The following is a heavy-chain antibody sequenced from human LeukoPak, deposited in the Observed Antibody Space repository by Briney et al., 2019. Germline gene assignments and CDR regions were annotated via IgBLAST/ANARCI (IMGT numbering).Heavy chain of an antibody. J-gene: IGHJ4*02. CDR2: INHSGST. CDR3: ARRGYGTSRIDY. V-gene: IGHV4-34*01. CDR1: GGSFSGYY. Sequence: NPSETLSLTCAVYGGSFSGYYWSWIRQPQGKGLEWIGEINHSGSTNYNPSLKSRVTISVDTSKNQFSLKLSSVTAADTAVYYCARRGYGTSRIDYWGQGTLVNVSS. D-gene: IGHD5-12*01.